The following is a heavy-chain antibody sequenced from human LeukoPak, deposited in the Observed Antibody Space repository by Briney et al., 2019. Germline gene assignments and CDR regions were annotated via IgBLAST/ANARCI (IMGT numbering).Heavy chain of an antibody. Sequence: GGSLRLSCAASGFTFTTYWMHWVRQAPGKGLVWVSHINSDGSITSYADSVKGRFTISRDNAKNTLYLQMNSLRAEDTAVYYCARDAVDTANAVWGQGTLVTVSS. J-gene: IGHJ4*02. V-gene: IGHV3-74*01. CDR1: GFTFTTYW. CDR3: ARDAVDTANAV. D-gene: IGHD5-18*01. CDR2: INSDGSIT.